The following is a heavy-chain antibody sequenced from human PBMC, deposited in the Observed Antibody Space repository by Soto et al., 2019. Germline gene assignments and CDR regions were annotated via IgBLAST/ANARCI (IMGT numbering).Heavy chain of an antibody. J-gene: IGHJ4*02. V-gene: IGHV1-8*01. CDR3: ARGVSAGVDY. D-gene: IGHD1-26*01. CDR1: GYSFTSLD. CDR2: MQPSTGRT. Sequence: ASVKVSCKASGYSFTSLDINWVRQTAGQGLEWMGWMQPSTGRTGYAQKFQGRVTMTRDTSINTAYMELTTLTSDDTAFYYCARGVSAGVDYWGRGTLVTVSS.